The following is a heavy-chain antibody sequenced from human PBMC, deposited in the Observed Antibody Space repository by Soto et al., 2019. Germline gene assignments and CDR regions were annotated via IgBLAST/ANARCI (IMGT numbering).Heavy chain of an antibody. CDR3: ESGNGDY. V-gene: IGHV3-23*01. Sequence: EVQLLESGGGLAQPGGSLRLSCVASGFTFSSSAMSWVRQAPGKGLEWVSAISSSGDSTHYADSVKGRFTISRDNSKNTLFLQMNSLRVEDTAIYYCESGNGDYWGQGSRVTVSS. CDR2: ISSSGDST. CDR1: GFTFSSSA. D-gene: IGHD1-1*01. J-gene: IGHJ4*02.